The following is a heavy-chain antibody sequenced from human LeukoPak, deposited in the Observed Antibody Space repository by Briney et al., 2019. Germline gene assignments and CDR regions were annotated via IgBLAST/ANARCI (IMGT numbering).Heavy chain of an antibody. V-gene: IGHV1-2*02. Sequence: ASVTVSCTASGYTFTGYYMHWIRQAPGQGLEWMGWINPNSGGTNYAQTFQGRVTMTRDTSVNTAYMELSSLRSEDTAVYYCARGERRGYSGYRVGYWGQGTLVTVSS. J-gene: IGHJ4*02. CDR3: ARGERRGYSGYRVGY. CDR1: GYTFTGYY. CDR2: INPNSGGT. D-gene: IGHD5-12*01.